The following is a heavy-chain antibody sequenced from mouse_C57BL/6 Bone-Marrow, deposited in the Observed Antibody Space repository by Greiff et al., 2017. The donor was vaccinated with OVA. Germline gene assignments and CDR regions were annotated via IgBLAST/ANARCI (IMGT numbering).Heavy chain of an antibody. CDR3: ARSDYYGYYYFDY. CDR1: GYTFTSYD. J-gene: IGHJ2*01. Sequence: QVQLKESGPELVKPGASVKLSCKASGYTFTSYDINWVKQRPGQGLAWIGWIYPRDGSTKYNEKFKGKATLTVDTSSSTAYMELHSLTSEDSAVYFCARSDYYGYYYFDYWGQGTTLTVSS. CDR2: IYPRDGST. D-gene: IGHD1-2*01. V-gene: IGHV1-85*01.